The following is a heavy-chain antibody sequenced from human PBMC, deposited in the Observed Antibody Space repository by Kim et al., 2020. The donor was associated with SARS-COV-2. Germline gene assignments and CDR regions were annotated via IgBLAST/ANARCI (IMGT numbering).Heavy chain of an antibody. CDR3: ARGKGQAAYFDY. V-gene: IGHV3-33*08. CDR1: GFTFSSYG. Sequence: GGSLRLSCAASGFTFSSYGMHWVRQAPGKGLEWVAVIWYDGSNKYYADSVKGRFTISRDNSKNTLYLQMNSLRAEDTAVYYCARGKGQAAYFDYWGQGTLVTVSS. J-gene: IGHJ4*02. CDR2: IWYDGSNK. D-gene: IGHD6-13*01.